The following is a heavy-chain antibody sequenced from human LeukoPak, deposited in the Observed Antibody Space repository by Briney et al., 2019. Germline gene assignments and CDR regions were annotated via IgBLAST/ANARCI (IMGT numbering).Heavy chain of an antibody. Sequence: GGSLRLSCAASGFTFSSYSMNWVRQAPGKGLEWVANIKQDGSEKYYLDSVKGRFNISRDNAKDSLYLQMNSLRAEDTAVYYCARDHSRDGYNFWGQGTLVTVSS. CDR3: ARDHSRDGYNF. D-gene: IGHD5-24*01. CDR2: IKQDGSEK. J-gene: IGHJ4*02. CDR1: GFTFSSYS. V-gene: IGHV3-7*01.